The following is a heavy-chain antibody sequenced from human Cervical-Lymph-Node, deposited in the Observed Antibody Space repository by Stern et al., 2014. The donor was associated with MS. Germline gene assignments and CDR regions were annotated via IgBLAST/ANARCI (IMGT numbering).Heavy chain of an antibody. CDR2: YKPNSGGT. V-gene: IGHV1-2*04. CDR1: GYTFPGYY. CDR3: ARGSSWYGGFDI. Sequence: VQLVESGAEVKKPGASVTVSCKASGYTFPGYYMHWVRQAPGKGLEWMGWYKPNSGGTTYAQRVKGWVTMTRDTSISTAYMELSRLRSDDTAVYYCARGSSWYGGFDIWGQGTMVTVSS. D-gene: IGHD6-13*01. J-gene: IGHJ3*02.